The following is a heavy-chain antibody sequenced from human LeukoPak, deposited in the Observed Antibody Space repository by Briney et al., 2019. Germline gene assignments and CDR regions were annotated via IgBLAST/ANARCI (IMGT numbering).Heavy chain of an antibody. CDR1: GFTFSSYD. J-gene: IGHJ3*02. Sequence: GGSLRLSCAASGFTFSSYDMHWVRQATGKGLEWVSAIGTAGDTYYPGSVKGRFTISRENAKNFLYLQMNSLRAGDTAVYYCARAPGYSGYDSGAFDIWGQGTMVTVSS. CDR2: IGTAGDT. V-gene: IGHV3-13*01. CDR3: ARAPGYSGYDSGAFDI. D-gene: IGHD5-12*01.